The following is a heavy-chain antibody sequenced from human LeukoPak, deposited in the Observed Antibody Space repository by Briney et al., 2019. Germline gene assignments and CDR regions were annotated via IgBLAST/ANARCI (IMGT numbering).Heavy chain of an antibody. Sequence: ASETLSLTCTVSGGSVSSGSYYWSWIRQPPGKGLEWIGYIYYSGSTNYNPSLKSRVTISVDTSKNQFSLKLSSVTAADTAVYYCARAGYSSGPHYYYYGMDVWGQGTTVTVSS. CDR1: GGSVSSGSYY. V-gene: IGHV4-61*01. CDR3: ARAGYSSGPHYYYYGMDV. J-gene: IGHJ6*02. CDR2: IYYSGST. D-gene: IGHD6-19*01.